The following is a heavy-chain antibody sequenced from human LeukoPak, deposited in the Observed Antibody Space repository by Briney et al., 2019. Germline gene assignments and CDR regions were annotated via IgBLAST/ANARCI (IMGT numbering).Heavy chain of an antibody. CDR3: ARDHGGGVYYDFWSGYYSGGVGDFDY. D-gene: IGHD3-3*01. V-gene: IGHV3-21*01. Sequence: PGGSLRLSCAASGFTFSNYSMNWVRQAPGKGLEWVSSISSSSSYIYYADSVKGRFTISRDNAKNSLYLQMNSLRAEDTAVYYCARDHGGGVYYDFWSGYYSGGVGDFDYWGQGTLVTVSS. CDR1: GFTFSNYS. CDR2: ISSSSSYI. J-gene: IGHJ4*02.